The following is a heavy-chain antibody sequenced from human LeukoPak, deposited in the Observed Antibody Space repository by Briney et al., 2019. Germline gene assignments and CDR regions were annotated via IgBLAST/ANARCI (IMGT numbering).Heavy chain of an antibody. Sequence: PGGSLRLSCAASGFTFSSYGMHWVRQAPGKGLEWVAVMSYDGSNKYYADSVKGRFTISRDSSKNTLYLQMNSLRAEDTAVYYCARAGYDILTGFFDYWGQGTLVTVSS. V-gene: IGHV3-30*03. J-gene: IGHJ4*02. CDR2: MSYDGSNK. CDR1: GFTFSSYG. CDR3: ARAGYDILTGFFDY. D-gene: IGHD3-9*01.